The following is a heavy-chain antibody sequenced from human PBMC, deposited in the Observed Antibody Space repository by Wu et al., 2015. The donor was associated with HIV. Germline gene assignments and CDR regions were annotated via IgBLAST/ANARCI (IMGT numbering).Heavy chain of an antibody. D-gene: IGHD4-11*01. CDR1: GYSFRSYD. CDR3: ARIEYSNYDFDY. Sequence: QVQLVQSGAEVKKHGASVKVSCKASGYSFRSYDINWVRQAPGQGLEWMGWITPLNGATHYAQKVQGRVTMTTDTSTSTAYMDLRSLTSDDTAVYYCARIEYSNYDFDYWGQGTLVTVSS. CDR2: ITPLNGAT. V-gene: IGHV1-18*01. J-gene: IGHJ4*02.